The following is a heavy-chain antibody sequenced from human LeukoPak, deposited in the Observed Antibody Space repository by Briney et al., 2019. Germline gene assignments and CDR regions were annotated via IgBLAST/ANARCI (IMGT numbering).Heavy chain of an antibody. CDR1: GSTFSSYS. CDR2: ISSSSRTI. Sequence: PGGSLRLSCAASGSTFSSYSINWVRQAPGKGLEWVSYISSSSRTIYYADSVKGRFTTSRDNAKNSLFLQMNSLRDEDTAVYYCARHGAASLYSYGLDVWGQGTTVTVSS. V-gene: IGHV3-48*02. J-gene: IGHJ6*02. CDR3: ARHGAASLYSYGLDV. D-gene: IGHD6-25*01.